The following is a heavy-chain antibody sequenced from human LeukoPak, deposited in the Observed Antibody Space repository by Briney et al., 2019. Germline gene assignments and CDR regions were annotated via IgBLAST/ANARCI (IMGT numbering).Heavy chain of an antibody. CDR1: GYSFTSYW. J-gene: IGHJ4*02. CDR3: AARPYCDILTGPQFDY. V-gene: IGHV5-51*01. D-gene: IGHD3-9*01. CDR2: IYPGDSDT. Sequence: GESLKISCKGSGYSFTSYWIGWVRQLPGKGLEWMGIIYPGDSDTRYSPPLQGQVTISADKSISTAYLQWSRLQASDTAMSYCAARPYCDILTGPQFDYWGQGTLVTVSS.